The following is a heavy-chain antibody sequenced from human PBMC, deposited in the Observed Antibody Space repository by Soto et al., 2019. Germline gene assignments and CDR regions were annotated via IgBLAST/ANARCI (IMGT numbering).Heavy chain of an antibody. J-gene: IGHJ4*02. CDR3: ARASKYNREWYVPCGI. V-gene: IGHV3-33*01. CDR1: GFIFSNYG. Sequence: QVQLVESGGGVVQPGRSLRLSCAASGFIFSNYGMHWVRQAPGKGLEWVAVIWYDGSHESYADSVKGRFTISRDNSKNTLFLQMNSLRAEDTAVYYCARASKYNREWYVPCGIWGQGTLITVSS. CDR2: IWYDGSHE. D-gene: IGHD1-1*01.